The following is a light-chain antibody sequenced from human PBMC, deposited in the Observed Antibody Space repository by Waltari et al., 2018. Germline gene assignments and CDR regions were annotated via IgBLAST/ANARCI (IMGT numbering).Light chain of an antibody. J-gene: IGLJ2*01. CDR1: ELPTQY. CDR2: KDT. V-gene: IGLV3-25*03. CDR3: QSADSTNTYWV. Sequence: SYELTQPPSVSVSPGQTARITCSGAELPTQYAFWYRQKPGQAPELLIYKDTERPSGLPERVSASSSGTTVTLTITGVQPEDEADYYCQSADSTNTYWVFGGGTKLTVL.